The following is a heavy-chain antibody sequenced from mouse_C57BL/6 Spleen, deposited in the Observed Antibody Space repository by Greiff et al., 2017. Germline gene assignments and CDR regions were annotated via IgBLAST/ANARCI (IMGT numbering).Heavy chain of an antibody. CDR2: IDPSDSYT. D-gene: IGHD2-5*01. V-gene: IGHV1-50*01. CDR1: GYTFTSYW. CDR3: ASDYSNYFDY. Sequence: VQLQQPGAELVKPGASVKLSCKASGYTFTSYWMQWVKQRPGQGLEWIGEIDPSDSYTNYNQKFKGKATLTVDTSSSTAYMQLSSLTSEDSAVYYCASDYSNYFDYWGQGTTRTVSS. J-gene: IGHJ2*01.